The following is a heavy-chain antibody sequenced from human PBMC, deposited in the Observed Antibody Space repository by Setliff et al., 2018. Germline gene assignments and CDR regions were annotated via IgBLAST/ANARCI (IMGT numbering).Heavy chain of an antibody. D-gene: IGHD6-19*01. J-gene: IGHJ4*02. CDR3: AREGGGSGWTPDS. Sequence: SETLSLTCTVSGGSISNYYWSWIRQSPGKGLEWIGFIYYNGRSDHNPSFQSRVTMSVDRSKNQFSLNLRVMTAADTAVYYCAREGGGSGWTPDSWGQGTLVTVSS. CDR2: IYYNGRS. CDR1: GGSISNYY. V-gene: IGHV4-59*01.